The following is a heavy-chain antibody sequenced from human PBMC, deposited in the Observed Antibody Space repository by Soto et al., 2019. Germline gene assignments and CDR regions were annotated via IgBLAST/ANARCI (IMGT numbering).Heavy chain of an antibody. CDR3: ARGVGSGSYYNQYNWFDP. D-gene: IGHD3-10*01. CDR1: GGTFSSYA. J-gene: IGHJ5*02. Sequence: SVKVSCKTSGGTFSSYAISWVRQAPGQGLEWMGGIIPIFDTANYAQKLQGRVTMTTDTSTSTAYMELRSLRSDDTAVYYCARGVGSGSYYNQYNWFDPWGQGTLVTVSS. CDR2: IIPIFDTA. V-gene: IGHV1-69*05.